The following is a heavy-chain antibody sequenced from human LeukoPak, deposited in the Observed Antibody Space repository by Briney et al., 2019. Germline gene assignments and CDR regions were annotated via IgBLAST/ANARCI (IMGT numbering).Heavy chain of an antibody. CDR1: GYSFTSYW. CDR3: ARGRYSGSSYYYYYMDV. CDR2: IYPGDSDT. J-gene: IGHJ6*03. D-gene: IGHD1-26*01. V-gene: IGHV5-51*01. Sequence: GESLKISCKGSGYSFTSYWIGWVRQTPGKGLEWMGIIYPGDSDTRYSPSFQGQVTISADKSISTAYLQWSSLKASDTAMYYCARGRYSGSSYYYYYMDVWGKGTTVTVSS.